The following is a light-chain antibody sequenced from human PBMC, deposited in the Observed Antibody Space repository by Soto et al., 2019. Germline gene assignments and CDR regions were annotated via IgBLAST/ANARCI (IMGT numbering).Light chain of an antibody. CDR1: KLGDKY. CDR2: HDT. CDR3: QAWDSSVVV. V-gene: IGLV3-1*01. J-gene: IGLJ2*01. Sequence: SYELTQPPSLSVSPGQTASITCSGHKLGDKYACWYQQKSGQSPVLVIYHDTKRPSGIPERFSGSNSGNTATLTISGTQAMDEADYYCQAWDSSVVVFGGGTKLTVL.